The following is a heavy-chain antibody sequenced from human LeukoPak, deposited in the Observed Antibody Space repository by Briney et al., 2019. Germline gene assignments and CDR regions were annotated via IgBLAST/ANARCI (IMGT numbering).Heavy chain of an antibody. Sequence: SETLSLTCAVYGGSFSGYYWSWIRQPPGKGLEWIGEINHSGSTNYNPSLKSRVTISVDTSKNQFSLKLSSVTAADTAVYYCARSSYGDYGKYYFDYWGQGTLVTVSS. D-gene: IGHD4-17*01. V-gene: IGHV4-34*01. CDR2: INHSGST. J-gene: IGHJ4*02. CDR1: GGSFSGYY. CDR3: ARSSYGDYGKYYFDY.